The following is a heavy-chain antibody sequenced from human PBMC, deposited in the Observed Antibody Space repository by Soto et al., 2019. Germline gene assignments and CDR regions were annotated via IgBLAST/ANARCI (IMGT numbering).Heavy chain of an antibody. Sequence: SETLSLTCAVSGGSICTSAYDLCWILQSPGKGLEWIGSINHSGNTYLSPSLKDRVTMSVDTSKNSFSLKLRSATAADTGLYYCSRRAPEGFDPWGQGTLVTVSS. CDR1: GGSICTSAYD. CDR2: INHSGNT. V-gene: IGHV4-39*01. CDR3: SRRAPEGFDP. J-gene: IGHJ5*02.